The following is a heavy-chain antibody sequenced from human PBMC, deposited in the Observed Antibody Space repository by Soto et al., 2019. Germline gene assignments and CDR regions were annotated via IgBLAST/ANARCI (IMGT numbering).Heavy chain of an antibody. D-gene: IGHD6-19*01. V-gene: IGHV4-39*02. CDR3: AREHSSGWYGAFDI. J-gene: IGHJ3*02. CDR1: GGSISSSSYY. Sequence: SETLSLTCTVSGGSISSSSYYGGWIRQPPGKGLEWIGSIYYSGSTYYNPSLKSRVTISVDTSKNQFSLKLSSVTAADTAVYYCAREHSSGWYGAFDIWGQGTMVTVSS. CDR2: IYYSGST.